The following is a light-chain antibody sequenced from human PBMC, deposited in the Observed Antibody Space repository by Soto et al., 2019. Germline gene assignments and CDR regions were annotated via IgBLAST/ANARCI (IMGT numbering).Light chain of an antibody. CDR1: SSDIGNYNL. CDR3: CSYGGSSIYV. V-gene: IGLV2-23*02. J-gene: IGLJ1*01. CDR2: EVN. Sequence: QSALTQPASVSGSPGQSITISCTGTSSDIGNYNLVSWYQQHPGKAPKLMISEVNKRPSGVSNRFSGSKSGNTASLTISGVQAEDEADYFSCSYGGSSIYVFGTGTKVTVL.